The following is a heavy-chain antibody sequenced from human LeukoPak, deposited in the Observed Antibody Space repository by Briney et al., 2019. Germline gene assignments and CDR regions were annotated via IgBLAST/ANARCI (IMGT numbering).Heavy chain of an antibody. Sequence: SQTLSLTCDISGDSVSRNDAAWNWIRQSPSRGLEWLGRTHYGSGWINDYAASLGSRIVVSADTSKNQFSLQLNSVTPEDTAVYYCARGRRVYYGMDVWGQGTTVTVSS. D-gene: IGHD6-6*01. CDR1: GDSVSRNDAA. V-gene: IGHV6-1*01. J-gene: IGHJ6*02. CDR3: ARGRRVYYGMDV. CDR2: THYGSGWIN.